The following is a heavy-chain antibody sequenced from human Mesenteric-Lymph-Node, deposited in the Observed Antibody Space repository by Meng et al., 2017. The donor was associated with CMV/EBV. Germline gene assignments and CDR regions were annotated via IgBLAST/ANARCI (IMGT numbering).Heavy chain of an antibody. J-gene: IGHJ4*02. V-gene: IGHV1-2*02. Sequence: ASVKVSCKASGYTFSGYHMHWVRQAPGQGLERMGWINPTSGGTNYAQKFEGRVTMTRDTSISTVYMEVSRLRSDDTAVYYCAREYYDFWSGSVRGPLRFWGQGTLVTVSS. CDR2: INPTSGGT. CDR3: AREYYDFWSGSVRGPLRF. CDR1: GYTFSGYH. D-gene: IGHD3-3*01.